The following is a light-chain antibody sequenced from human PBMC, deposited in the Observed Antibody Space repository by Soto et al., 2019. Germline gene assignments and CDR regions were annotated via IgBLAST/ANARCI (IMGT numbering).Light chain of an antibody. V-gene: IGKV3-20*01. CDR1: QSVSSSY. CDR2: GAS. Sequence: EIVLTQSPGTLSLSPGERATLSCRASQSVSSSYLAWYQQKPGQAPRLLIYGASIRATGIPDRFSGSGSGTDFTLTISRLEPEDFALYYCQQYGTSPITFGQGTRLEIK. J-gene: IGKJ5*01. CDR3: QQYGTSPIT.